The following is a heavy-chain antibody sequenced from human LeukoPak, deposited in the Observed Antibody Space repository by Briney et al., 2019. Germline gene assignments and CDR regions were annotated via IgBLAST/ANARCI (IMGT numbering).Heavy chain of an antibody. CDR2: IQYDGSNK. V-gene: IGHV3-30*02. J-gene: IGHJ4*02. D-gene: IGHD1-26*01. CDR1: GFTFSSYG. CDR3: AKDLNQEVGATGGDYFDY. Sequence: PGGSLRLSCAASGFTFSSYGMHWVRQAPGKGLEWVAFIQYDGSNKFYADSVKGRFTISRDNSKNTLYLQMNSLRAEDTAVYYCAKDLNQEVGATGGDYFDYWGQGTLVTVSS.